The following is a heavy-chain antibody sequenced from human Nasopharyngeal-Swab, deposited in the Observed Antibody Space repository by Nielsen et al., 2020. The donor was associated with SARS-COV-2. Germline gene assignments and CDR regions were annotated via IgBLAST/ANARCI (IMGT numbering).Heavy chain of an antibody. D-gene: IGHD2-2*01. CDR3: ARGLSGIVPAPILGLGPFYSYYYMDV. J-gene: IGHJ6*03. CDR2: INHSGST. Sequence: RQAPGKRLEWIAEINHSGSTNYNPSLKSRVTISVDTSKNQFSLKLSSVTAADTAVYYCARGLSGIVPAPILGLGPFYSYYYMDVWGKGTTVTVSS. V-gene: IGHV4-34*01.